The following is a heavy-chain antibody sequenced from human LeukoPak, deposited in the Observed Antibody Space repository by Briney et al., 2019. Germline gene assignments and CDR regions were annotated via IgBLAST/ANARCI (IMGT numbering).Heavy chain of an antibody. CDR1: GFTFSSYW. CDR3: ARYSSLVRQSGGV. D-gene: IGHD3-10*01. J-gene: IGHJ6*02. Sequence: PGGSLRLSCAASGFTFSSYWMSWVRQAPGKGLEWVANIKQDGSEKYYVDSVKGRFTISRDNAKNSLYLQMNSLRAEDTAVYYCARYSSLVRQSGGVWGQGTTVTVSS. CDR2: IKQDGSEK. V-gene: IGHV3-7*01.